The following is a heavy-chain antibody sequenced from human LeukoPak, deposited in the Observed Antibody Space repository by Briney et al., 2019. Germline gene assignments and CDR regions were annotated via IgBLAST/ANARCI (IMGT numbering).Heavy chain of an antibody. D-gene: IGHD3-22*01. CDR2: INAGNGNT. Sequence: ASATVSCKASGYTFTSYAMHWVRQAPGQRLEWMGWINAGNGNTKYSQKFQGRVTITRDTSASTAYMELSSLRSEDTAVYYCAREGFGSGSPVDYYYGMDVWGQGTTVTVSS. V-gene: IGHV1-3*01. CDR3: AREGFGSGSPVDYYYGMDV. J-gene: IGHJ6*02. CDR1: GYTFTSYA.